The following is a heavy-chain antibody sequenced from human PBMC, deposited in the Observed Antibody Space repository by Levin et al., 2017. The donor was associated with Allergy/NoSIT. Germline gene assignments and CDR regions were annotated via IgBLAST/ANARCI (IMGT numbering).Heavy chain of an antibody. CDR3: ARRDSDGSNSFDY. CDR2: IFPSDSDT. CDR1: GYSFTSFW. D-gene: IGHD4-23*01. J-gene: IGHJ4*02. Sequence: GESLKISCQASGYSFTSFWFGWVRQRPGKGLEWMGLIFPSDSDTRVSPSFQGQIIMSVDKSISTAYLPWSSLKASDTAMDCVARRDSDGSNSFDYWGQGTLVTVSP. V-gene: IGHV5-51*01.